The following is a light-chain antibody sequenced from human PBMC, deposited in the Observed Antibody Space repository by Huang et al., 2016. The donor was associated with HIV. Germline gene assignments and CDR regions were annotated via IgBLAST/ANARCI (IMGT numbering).Light chain of an antibody. Sequence: EIVLTQSPATLSVSPGERVTLSCRASQSIGRSLAWYQRRPGQTPRLLVYGASTRAISAPARVSGSGSGTEFTLTISSLQSEDFAVYFCQQYNNWPRATFGQGTKVEIK. CDR2: GAS. V-gene: IGKV3-15*01. CDR3: QQYNNWPRAT. J-gene: IGKJ2*01. CDR1: QSIGRS.